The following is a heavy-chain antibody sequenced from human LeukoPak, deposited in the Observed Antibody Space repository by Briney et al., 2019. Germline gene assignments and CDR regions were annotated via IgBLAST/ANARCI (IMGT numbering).Heavy chain of an antibody. D-gene: IGHD3-10*01. J-gene: IGHJ3*02. CDR3: ARGYYYGSGRTPANAFDI. Sequence: GSLRLSCAASGFTFSSYWMRWVRQAPGKGLEGIGEINHSGRTNYNPSLKSRVTISVDTSKNQFSLKLSSVTAADTAVYYCARGYYYGSGRTPANAFDIWGQGTMVTVSS. CDR1: GFTFSSYW. CDR2: INHSGRT. V-gene: IGHV4-34*01.